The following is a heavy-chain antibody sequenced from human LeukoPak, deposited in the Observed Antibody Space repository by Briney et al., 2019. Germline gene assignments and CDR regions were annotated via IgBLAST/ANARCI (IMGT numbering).Heavy chain of an antibody. D-gene: IGHD6-19*01. CDR3: ARAVFEGSSGWYGYAFDI. CDR1: GYSFTSYW. Sequence: GESLKISCKGSGYSFTSYWIGWVRQMPGKGLEWMGVIYPGDSDTRYSPSFQGQVTISADKSISTAYLQWSSLKASDTAMYYCARAVFEGSSGWYGYAFDIWGQGTMVTVSS. CDR2: IYPGDSDT. J-gene: IGHJ3*02. V-gene: IGHV5-51*01.